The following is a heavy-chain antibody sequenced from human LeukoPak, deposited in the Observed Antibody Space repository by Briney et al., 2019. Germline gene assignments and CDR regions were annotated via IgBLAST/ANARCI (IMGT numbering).Heavy chain of an antibody. D-gene: IGHD2-2*01. Sequence: ASVKVSCKASGYTFTSYGISWVRQAPGQGREGMGWISAYNGNTNYAQKLQGRVTMTTDTSTSTAYMELRSLRSDDTAVYYCARACSSTSCYDLAYCYYMDVWGKGTTVTVSS. CDR1: GYTFTSYG. J-gene: IGHJ6*03. CDR3: ARACSSTSCYDLAYCYYMDV. CDR2: ISAYNGNT. V-gene: IGHV1-18*01.